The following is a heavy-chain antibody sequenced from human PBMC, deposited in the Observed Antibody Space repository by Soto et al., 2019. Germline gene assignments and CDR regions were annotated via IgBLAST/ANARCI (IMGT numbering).Heavy chain of an antibody. V-gene: IGHV1-46*03. CDR1: GYTFTSYY. CDR2: INPSGGST. Sequence: ASVKVSCKASGYTFTSYYMHWVRQAPGQGLEWMGIINPSGGSTSYAQKFQGRVTMTRDTSTSTVYMELSSLRSEDTAVYYCARNQPHSYYDFWSGYYKSYYMDVWGKGTTVTVAS. CDR3: ARNQPHSYYDFWSGYYKSYYMDV. J-gene: IGHJ6*03. D-gene: IGHD3-3*01.